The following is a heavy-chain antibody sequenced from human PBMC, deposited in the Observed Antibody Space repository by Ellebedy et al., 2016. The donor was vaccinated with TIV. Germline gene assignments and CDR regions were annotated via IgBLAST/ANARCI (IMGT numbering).Heavy chain of an antibody. D-gene: IGHD1-26*01. CDR3: AADLASVGQ. CDR2: IIPVLETP. Sequence: AASVKVSCKASGRSFSSYVIRWLRPAPGQGLDWMGGIIPVLETPNYAQKFQGSLTVSVDKSTNTAYMELSSLTSEDTAVYYCAADLASVGQWGQGTLVIVSS. V-gene: IGHV1-69*10. CDR1: GRSFSSYV. J-gene: IGHJ1*01.